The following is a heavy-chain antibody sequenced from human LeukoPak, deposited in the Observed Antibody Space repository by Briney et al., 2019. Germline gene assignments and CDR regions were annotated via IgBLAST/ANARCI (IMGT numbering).Heavy chain of an antibody. Sequence: GGSLRLSCAASGFTFSSYSMNWVRQAPGKGLEWVSSISSSSSYIYYADSVKGRFTISRDNSKNTLYLQMNSLRAEDTAVYYCARANYYDSSGQTEDYWGQGTLVTVSS. CDR3: ARANYYDSSGQTEDY. V-gene: IGHV3-21*01. CDR2: ISSSSSYI. J-gene: IGHJ4*02. D-gene: IGHD3-22*01. CDR1: GFTFSSYS.